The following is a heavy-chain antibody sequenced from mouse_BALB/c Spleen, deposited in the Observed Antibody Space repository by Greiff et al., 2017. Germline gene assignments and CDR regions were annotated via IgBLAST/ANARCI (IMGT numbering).Heavy chain of an antibody. V-gene: IGHV1S137*01. J-gene: IGHJ4*01. CDR2: ISTYYGDA. Sequence: VKLMESGAELVRPGVSVKISCKGSGYTFTDYAMHWVKQSHAKSLEWIGVISTYYGDASYNQKFKGKATMTVDKSSSTAYMELARLTSEDSAIYYCASGMGYYYAMDYWGQGTSVTVSS. CDR3: ASGMGYYYAMDY. D-gene: IGHD2-3*01. CDR1: GYTFTDYA.